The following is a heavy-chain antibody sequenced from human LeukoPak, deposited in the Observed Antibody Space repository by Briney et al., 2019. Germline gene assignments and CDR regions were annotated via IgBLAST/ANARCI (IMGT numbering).Heavy chain of an antibody. Sequence: PSETLSLTCTVSGGSISSYYWSWLRQPPGKGLEWIGYIYYSGSTNYNPSLKSRVTISVDTSKNQFSLKLSSVTAADTAVYYCAREYSSSSSYFDYWGQGTLVTVSS. J-gene: IGHJ4*02. CDR1: GGSISSYY. D-gene: IGHD6-6*01. V-gene: IGHV4-59*01. CDR2: IYYSGST. CDR3: AREYSSSSSYFDY.